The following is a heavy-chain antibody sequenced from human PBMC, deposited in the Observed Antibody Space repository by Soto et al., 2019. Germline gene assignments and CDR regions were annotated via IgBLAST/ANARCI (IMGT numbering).Heavy chain of an antibody. CDR3: ARERIGAVAGTYYFDY. D-gene: IGHD6-19*01. CDR2: IYYSGST. CDR1: GGSISSYY. J-gene: IGHJ4*02. V-gene: IGHV4-59*01. Sequence: SETLSLTCTVSGGSISSYYWSWIRQHPGKGLEWIGYIYYSGSTNYNPSLKSRVTISVDTSKNQFSLKLSSVTAADTAVYYCARERIGAVAGTYYFDYWGQGTLVTVSS.